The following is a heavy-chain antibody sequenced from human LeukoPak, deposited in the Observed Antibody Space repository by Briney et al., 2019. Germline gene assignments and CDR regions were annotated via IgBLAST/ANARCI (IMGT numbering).Heavy chain of an antibody. D-gene: IGHD1-14*01. CDR1: GFTFSSYS. J-gene: IGHJ3*02. V-gene: IGHV3-21*01. Sequence: PGGSLRLSCAASGFTFSSYSMSWVRQAPGKGLEWVSFISSSSSYIYYAGSVKGRFTISRDNAKNSLYLQMNSLRAEDTAVYYCARAYRTFATNDAFDIWGQGTMVTVSS. CDR3: ARAYRTFATNDAFDI. CDR2: ISSSSSYI.